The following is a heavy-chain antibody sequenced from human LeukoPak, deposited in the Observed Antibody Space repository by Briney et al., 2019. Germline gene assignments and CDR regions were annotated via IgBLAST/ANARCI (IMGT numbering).Heavy chain of an antibody. J-gene: IGHJ4*02. CDR2: ISYDGSNK. Sequence: GGSLRLSCAASGFTFSSYGMSWVRQAPGKGLEWVAVISYDGSNKYYADSVKGRFTISRDNFKNTLYLQMNSLRAEDTAVYYCARTYYDFSLLDYWGQGTLVTVSS. V-gene: IGHV3-30*03. CDR1: GFTFSSYG. CDR3: ARTYYDFSLLDY. D-gene: IGHD3-3*01.